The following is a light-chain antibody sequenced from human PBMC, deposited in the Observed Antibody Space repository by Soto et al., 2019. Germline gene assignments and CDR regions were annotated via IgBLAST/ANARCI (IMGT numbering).Light chain of an antibody. V-gene: IGKV3-20*01. CDR1: QGIGDT. CDR2: GAS. CDR3: QQYGSSPPYT. Sequence: EVVMRQSPATLSVSPGEGATLSCRASQGIGDTLAWYQHKPGQTPRLLIYGASSRATGIPDRFSGSGSGTDFTLTISRLEPEDFAVYYCQQYGSSPPYTFGQGTKLEIK. J-gene: IGKJ2*01.